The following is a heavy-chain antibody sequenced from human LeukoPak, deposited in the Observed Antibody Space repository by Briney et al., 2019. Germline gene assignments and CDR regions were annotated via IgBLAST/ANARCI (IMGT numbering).Heavy chain of an antibody. J-gene: IGHJ4*02. CDR2: ISGSGGST. D-gene: IGHD6-13*01. Sequence: GSLRLSCAASGFTFSSYAMSWARQAPGKGLEWVSAISGSGGSTYYADSVKGRFTISRDNSKNTLYLQMNSLRAEDTAVYYCAKEQGQQLVLNPFDYWGQGTLVTVSS. CDR1: GFTFSSYA. V-gene: IGHV3-23*01. CDR3: AKEQGQQLVLNPFDY.